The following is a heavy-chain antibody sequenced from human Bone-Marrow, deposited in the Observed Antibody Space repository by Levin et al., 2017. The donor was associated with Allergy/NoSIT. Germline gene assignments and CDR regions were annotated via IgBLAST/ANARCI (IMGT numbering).Heavy chain of an antibody. V-gene: IGHV3-48*03. CDR1: GFTFSSYE. CDR2: INADVVTT. J-gene: IGHJ6*04. CDR3: ARRLPYYGMDV. Sequence: LSLTCAASGFTFSSYEMIWVRQAPAKGLEWVAKINADVVTTHHVDSVKGRFTVSRDNAKNSLYLQMSSLRAEDTAVYYCARRLPYYGMDVWGKGTTVTVSS.